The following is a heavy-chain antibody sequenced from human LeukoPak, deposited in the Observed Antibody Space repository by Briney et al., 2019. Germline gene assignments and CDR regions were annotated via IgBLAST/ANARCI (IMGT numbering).Heavy chain of an antibody. CDR3: ARGGVATNY. Sequence: SETLSLTCAVYGGSFSGYYWSWIRQPPGKGLEWIGEINHSGSTNYNPSLKSRVTISVDTSKNQFSLKLSSVTAADAAVYYCARGGVATNYWGQGTLVTVSS. CDR1: GGSFSGYY. D-gene: IGHD5-12*01. J-gene: IGHJ4*02. CDR2: INHSGST. V-gene: IGHV4-34*01.